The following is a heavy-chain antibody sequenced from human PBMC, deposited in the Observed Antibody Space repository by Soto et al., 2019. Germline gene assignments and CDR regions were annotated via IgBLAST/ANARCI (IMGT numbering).Heavy chain of an antibody. CDR3: ASWVLQEHAYDI. CDR1: GLTVSGKKY. Sequence: EVQLVESGGGLIQPGGSLRLSCAAFGLTVSGKKYMAWVRQAPGKGLEWVSGLYDVDGTYYADSVKGRFTISRDSSKNIVYLQMNSLRPDDTAVYYCASWVLQEHAYDIWGLGTTVTVSS. D-gene: IGHD1-1*01. V-gene: IGHV3-53*01. J-gene: IGHJ3*02. CDR2: LYDVDGT.